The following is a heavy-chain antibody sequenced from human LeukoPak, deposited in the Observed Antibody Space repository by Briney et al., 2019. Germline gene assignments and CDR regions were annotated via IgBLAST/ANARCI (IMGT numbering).Heavy chain of an antibody. V-gene: IGHV4-34*01. Sequence: SETLSLTCAVYGGSFSGYYWSWIRQPPGKGLEWIGEINHSGSTNYIPSLKSRVTISVDTSKNQFSLKLSSVAAADTAVYYCARGLRSSSWYQVFDPWGQGTLVTVSS. CDR3: ARGLRSSSWYQVFDP. J-gene: IGHJ5*02. D-gene: IGHD6-13*01. CDR2: INHSGST. CDR1: GGSFSGYY.